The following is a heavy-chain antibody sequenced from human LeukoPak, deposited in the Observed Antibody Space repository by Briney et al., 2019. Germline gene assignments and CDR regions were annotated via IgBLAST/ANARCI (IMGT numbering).Heavy chain of an antibody. V-gene: IGHV3-23*01. Sequence: GGSLRLSCAASGFTFSSYAMSWVRQAPGKGLEWVSAISGSGGSTYYADSVKGRFTISRDNSKNTLYLQMNSLRAEDTAVYYCARVGDFDWLSGPGDYWGQGTLVTVSS. CDR2: ISGSGGST. J-gene: IGHJ4*02. CDR3: ARVGDFDWLSGPGDY. CDR1: GFTFSSYA. D-gene: IGHD3-9*01.